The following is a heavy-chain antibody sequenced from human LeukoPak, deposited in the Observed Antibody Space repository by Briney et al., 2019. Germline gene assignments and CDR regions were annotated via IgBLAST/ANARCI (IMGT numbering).Heavy chain of an antibody. CDR1: GXSISSSNYY. Sequence: PSETLSLTCTVSGXSISSSNYYWGWIRQPPGKGLEWVGSIYYSGIAYYNPSLKSRVTISVETSNNQFSLKLSSVTAADTAMYYCARLLIYCSSTSCHFDYWGQGNLVTVSS. J-gene: IGHJ4*02. D-gene: IGHD2-2*01. CDR2: IYYSGIA. CDR3: ARLLIYCSSTSCHFDY. V-gene: IGHV4-39*01.